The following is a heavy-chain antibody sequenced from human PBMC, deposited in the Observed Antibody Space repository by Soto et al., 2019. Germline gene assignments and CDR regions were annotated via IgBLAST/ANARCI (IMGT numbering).Heavy chain of an antibody. Sequence: VASVKVSCKASGYTFTSYSIHWVRQAPGQGLEWIGWINTDNGDAKYSQKFQGRVTVTRDTSATTAYMEVSSLRSDDTAVYYCARGRWEWEPAGYWGQGTLVTVSS. J-gene: IGHJ4*02. CDR2: INTDNGDA. D-gene: IGHD1-26*01. CDR3: ARGRWEWEPAGY. CDR1: GYTFTSYS. V-gene: IGHV1-3*04.